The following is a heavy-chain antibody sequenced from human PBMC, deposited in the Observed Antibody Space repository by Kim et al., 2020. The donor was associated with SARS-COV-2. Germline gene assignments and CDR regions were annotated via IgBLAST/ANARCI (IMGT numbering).Heavy chain of an antibody. CDR1: GGSVNSANYY. J-gene: IGHJ6*02. V-gene: IGHV4-61*01. Sequence: SETLSLTCTVSGGSVNSANYYWTWVRQPPGKGLEWIGYVYYSGTTNYNPSLKGRVTISLATSKNQFSLRLNSVTAVDTAVYYCARGSGQLPYYYYGMDVRGQGTTVTVSS. D-gene: IGHD1-1*01. CDR3: ARGSGQLPYYYYGMDV. CDR2: VYYSGTT.